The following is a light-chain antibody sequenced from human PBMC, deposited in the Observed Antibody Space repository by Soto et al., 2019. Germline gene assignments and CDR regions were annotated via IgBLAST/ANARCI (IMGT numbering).Light chain of an antibody. V-gene: IGKV3-11*01. CDR1: QSVSSY. CDR3: QQRFHWPRFT. J-gene: IGKJ2*01. CDR2: DAS. Sequence: EIVLTQSPATLSLSPGERATLSCRASQSVSSYLAWYQQKPGQAPRLLIYDASNRATGIPARFSGCGAATDFTLTIRSLGPEDFAAYYCQQRFHWPRFTFGQGTKLEIK.